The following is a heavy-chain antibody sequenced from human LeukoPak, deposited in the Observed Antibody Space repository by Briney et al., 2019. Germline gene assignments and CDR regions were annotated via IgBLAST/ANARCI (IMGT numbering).Heavy chain of an antibody. D-gene: IGHD3-3*01. CDR3: ARDKGTIFGVAADY. J-gene: IGHJ4*02. CDR1: GFTFSSYS. CDR2: ISSSSSYI. Sequence: PGGSLRLSCAASGFTFSSYSMNWVRQAPGKGLEWVSSISSSSSYIYYADSVKGRFTISRDNAKNSLYLQMNSLRAEDTAVYYCARDKGTIFGVAADYWGQGTLVTVSS. V-gene: IGHV3-21*01.